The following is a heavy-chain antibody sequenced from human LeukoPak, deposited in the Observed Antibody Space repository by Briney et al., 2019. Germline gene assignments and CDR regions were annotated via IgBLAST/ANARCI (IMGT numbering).Heavy chain of an antibody. CDR3: AKDGVPVYSSGWYELGD. J-gene: IGHJ4*02. Sequence: GGSLRLSCAASGFTIDDYAMHWVRQAPGKGLEWVSGIIWNSGSIGYADSVKGRFTISRDNAKNSLYLQMNSLRAEDTALYYCAKDGVPVYSSGWYELGDWGQGTLVTVSS. D-gene: IGHD6-19*01. V-gene: IGHV3-9*01. CDR2: IIWNSGSI. CDR1: GFTIDDYA.